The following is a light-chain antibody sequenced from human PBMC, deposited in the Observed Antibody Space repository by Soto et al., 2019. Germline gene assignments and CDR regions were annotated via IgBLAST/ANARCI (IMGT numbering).Light chain of an antibody. Sequence: DIQMTQSPSSLSASVGDRATITCRASQNINSDLNWYQHKPGKAPKLLIYAASNLQRGVPSRFSGSGSGTDFTLTISSLQPEDFATYYCQQTYSTLWTFGQGTKVEIK. CDR1: QNINSD. CDR2: AAS. J-gene: IGKJ1*01. CDR3: QQTYSTLWT. V-gene: IGKV1-39*01.